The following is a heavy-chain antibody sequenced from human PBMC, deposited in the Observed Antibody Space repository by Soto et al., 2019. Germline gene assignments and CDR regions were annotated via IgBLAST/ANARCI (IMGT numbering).Heavy chain of an antibody. CDR2: IIPIFGTA. CDR3: ARAVGAKRAHYYGMDV. D-gene: IGHD1-26*01. CDR1: GGTFSSYA. Sequence: SVKVSCKASGGTFSSYAISWVRQAPGQGLEWMGGIIPIFGTANYAQKFQGRVTITADESTSTAYMELSSLRSEDTAVYYCARAVGAKRAHYYGMDVWGQGTTVTVSS. J-gene: IGHJ6*02. V-gene: IGHV1-69*13.